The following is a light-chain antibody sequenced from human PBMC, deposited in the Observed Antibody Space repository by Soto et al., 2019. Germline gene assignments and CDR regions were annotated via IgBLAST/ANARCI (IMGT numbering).Light chain of an antibody. Sequence: QSVLTQPASVSGSPGQSITISCTGTSSDIGTYDFVSWYQQHPGTAPKLILYEVTNRPPGLSDRFSGSKSGNTASLLISGLQADDEADYFCSSYAKDRTLLFGGGTKLPVL. J-gene: IGLJ2*01. V-gene: IGLV2-14*01. CDR1: SSDIGTYDF. CDR2: EVT. CDR3: SSYAKDRTLL.